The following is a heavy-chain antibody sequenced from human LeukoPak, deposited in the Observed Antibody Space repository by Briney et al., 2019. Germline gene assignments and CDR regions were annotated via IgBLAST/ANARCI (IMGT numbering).Heavy chain of an antibody. V-gene: IGHV4-59*01. CDR3: ARDDRAYYYALDV. Sequence: SETLSLTCTVSGGSISGYYWSWIRQPPGKGLDWIGYIYLSGSNNYYPSLKGRVTISLSTSKNQFSLELSSVTAADTAVYYCARDDRAYYYALDVWGQGTTVSVAS. CDR1: GGSISGYY. CDR2: IYLSGSN. J-gene: IGHJ6*02.